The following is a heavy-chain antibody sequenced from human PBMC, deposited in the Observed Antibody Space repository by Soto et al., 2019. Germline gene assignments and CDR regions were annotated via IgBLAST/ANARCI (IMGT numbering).Heavy chain of an antibody. CDR1: GGSSTSYY. CDR2: XYYSGXT. J-gene: IGHJ4*02. D-gene: IGHD3-9*01. Sequence: PXXTLSLTCTVSGGSSTSYYWSWIRQPPGKGLEWIGYXYYSGXTHYSQYLRSXXTIPKDTXXNQAVLTMTNMDPMDTGTYYCAHKGPEDWPLDYCGQGTLVTVS. V-gene: IGHV4-59*01. CDR3: AHKGPEDWPLDY.